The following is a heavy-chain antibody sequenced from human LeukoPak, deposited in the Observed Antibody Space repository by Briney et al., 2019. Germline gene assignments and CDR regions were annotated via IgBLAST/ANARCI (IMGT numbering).Heavy chain of an antibody. CDR3: AKDQSKWELGGTLDY. Sequence: GGSLRLSCAVSGLSVSSYAMSWVRQAPGKGLEWVSVISGSGGGTYYADSVKGRFTISRDNSKNTLYLQMNSLRAEDTAVYYCAKDQSKWELGGTLDYWGQGTLVTVSS. CDR1: GLSVSSYA. J-gene: IGHJ4*02. D-gene: IGHD1-26*01. V-gene: IGHV3-23*01. CDR2: ISGSGGGT.